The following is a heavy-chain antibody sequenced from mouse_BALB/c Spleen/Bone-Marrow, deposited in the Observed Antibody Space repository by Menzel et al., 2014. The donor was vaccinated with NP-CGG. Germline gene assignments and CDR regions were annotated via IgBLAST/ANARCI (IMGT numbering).Heavy chain of an antibody. CDR2: IDPRTANT. CDR1: DYTFTSYW. Sequence: QVHVKQSGAELAKPGASVKMSCKVSDYTFTSYWIHWVKQRPGQGLEWIGYIDPRTANTEYSQKFKDKATLTADKSSSTAYMQLSSLTSEDSAVYYCARYWDAYWGQGTLVPVSA. D-gene: IGHD4-1*01. J-gene: IGHJ3*01. CDR3: ARYWDAY. V-gene: IGHV1-7*01.